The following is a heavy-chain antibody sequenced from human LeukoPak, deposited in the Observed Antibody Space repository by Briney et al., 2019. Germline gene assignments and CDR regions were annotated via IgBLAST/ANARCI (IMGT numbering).Heavy chain of an antibody. CDR1: GSSISSSSYY. J-gene: IGHJ4*02. Sequence: SETLSLTCTVSGSSISSSSYYWGWIRQPPGKGLEWIGSIYYSGSTYYNPSLKSRVTISVDTSKNQFSLKLSSVTAADTAVYYCARLSGSYYTTFDYWGQGTLVTVSS. D-gene: IGHD1-26*01. V-gene: IGHV4-39*07. CDR2: IYYSGST. CDR3: ARLSGSYYTTFDY.